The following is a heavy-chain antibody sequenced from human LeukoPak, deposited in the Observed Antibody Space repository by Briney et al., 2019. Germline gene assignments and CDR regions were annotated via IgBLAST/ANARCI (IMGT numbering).Heavy chain of an antibody. Sequence: GGSLRLSCAASGFTFSSYAMHWVRQAPGKGLEWVAVISYDGSNKYYADSVKGRFTISRDNSKNTLYLQMNSLRAEDTAVYYCARDGPAGSCSWYGPYYYYYYGKDVWGQGTTVTVSS. CDR3: ARDGPAGSCSWYGPYYYYYYGKDV. CDR2: ISYDGSNK. J-gene: IGHJ6*02. CDR1: GFTFSSYA. V-gene: IGHV3-30*04. D-gene: IGHD6-13*01.